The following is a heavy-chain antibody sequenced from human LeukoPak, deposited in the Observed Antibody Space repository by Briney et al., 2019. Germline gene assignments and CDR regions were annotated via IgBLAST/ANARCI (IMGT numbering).Heavy chain of an antibody. CDR3: ARAPNVDSFDP. D-gene: IGHD3-22*01. CDR2: ISSSSSTI. Sequence: GGSLRLSCAASGFTFSRYSMNWVRQAPGKGLEWVSYISSSSSTIYYADSVKGRFTISRDNAKNSLYLQMNSLRAEDTAVYYYARAPNVDSFDPWGQGTLVTVSS. J-gene: IGHJ5*02. CDR1: GFTFSRYS. V-gene: IGHV3-48*01.